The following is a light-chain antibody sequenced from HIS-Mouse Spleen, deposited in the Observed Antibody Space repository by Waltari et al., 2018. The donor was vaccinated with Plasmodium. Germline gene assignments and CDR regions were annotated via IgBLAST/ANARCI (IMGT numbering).Light chain of an antibody. CDR3: AAWDDSLSGRV. CDR1: SSTIGSHY. J-gene: IGLJ3*02. V-gene: IGLV1-47*01. Sequence: QSVLTQPPSASGTPGPRVTISCSGSSSTIGSHYVYWYQQPPGTAPKLLIYRINQRPSGVPDRFSGSKSGTSASLAISGLRSEDEADYYCAAWDDSLSGRVFGGGTKLTVL. CDR2: RIN.